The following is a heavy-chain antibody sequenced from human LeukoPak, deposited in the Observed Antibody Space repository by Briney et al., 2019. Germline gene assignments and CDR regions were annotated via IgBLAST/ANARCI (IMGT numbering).Heavy chain of an antibody. J-gene: IGHJ4*02. CDR2: INPNSGGT. CDR1: GYTFSGYY. D-gene: IGHD6-6*01. CDR3: ARAIAARQGFDY. V-gene: IGHV1-2*02. Sequence: GASVKVSCKASGYTFSGYYIHWVRQAPGQGLEWMGWINPNSGGTDYAQKFQGRVTMTRDTSISTAYMELSILKSDDSAVYYCARAIAARQGFDYWGQGTLVTVSS.